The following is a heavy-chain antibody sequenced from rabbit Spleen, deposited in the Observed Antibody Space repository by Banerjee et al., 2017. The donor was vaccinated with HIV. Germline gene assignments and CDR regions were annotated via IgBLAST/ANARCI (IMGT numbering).Heavy chain of an antibody. D-gene: IGHD1-1*01. CDR3: ARDLVAVIGWNFSL. CDR2: IGAGSSGST. V-gene: IGHV1S40*01. CDR1: GFSFSYSDY. Sequence: QSLEESGGDLVKPGASLTLTCTASGFSFSYSDYMCWVRQPPGKGPEWIACIGAGSSGSTYYATWAKGRFTISKTSSTTVTLQMTSLTAADTATYFCARDLVAVIGWNFSLWGQGTLVTVS. J-gene: IGHJ4*01.